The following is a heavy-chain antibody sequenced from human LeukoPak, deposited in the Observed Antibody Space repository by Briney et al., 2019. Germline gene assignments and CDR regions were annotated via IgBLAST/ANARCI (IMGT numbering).Heavy chain of an antibody. Sequence: VASVKVSCKASGGTFSSYAISWVRQAPGQGLEWMGGIIPIFGTANYAQKFQGRVTITADESTSTAYMELSSLRSEDTAVYYCARDPDGSGSYTDYWGQGTLVTVSS. D-gene: IGHD3-10*01. CDR1: GGTFSSYA. J-gene: IGHJ4*02. CDR3: ARDPDGSGSYTDY. V-gene: IGHV1-69*13. CDR2: IIPIFGTA.